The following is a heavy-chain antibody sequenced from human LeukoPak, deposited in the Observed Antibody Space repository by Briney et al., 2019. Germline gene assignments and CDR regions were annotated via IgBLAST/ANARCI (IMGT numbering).Heavy chain of an antibody. CDR1: GYTFTGYY. V-gene: IGHV1-2*02. D-gene: IGHD6-19*01. J-gene: IGHJ4*02. CDR2: INPSSGGT. Sequence: GASVKVSCKASGYTFTGYYMHWVRQAPGQGLEWMGWINPSSGGTNYAQKFQGRVTMTRDTSISTAYMDLSRLRSDDTAMYYCARGPRIAVAGTGTYYWGQGTLVTVSS. CDR3: ARGPRIAVAGTGTYY.